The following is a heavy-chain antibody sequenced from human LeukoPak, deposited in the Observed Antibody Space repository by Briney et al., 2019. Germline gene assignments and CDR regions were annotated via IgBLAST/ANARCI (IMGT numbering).Heavy chain of an antibody. Sequence: PSETLSLTCTVSGGSISSYYWSWIRQPPGKGLEWIGYIYYSGSTSYNPSLKSRVTISVDTSKNKFSLKLSSVTAADTAVYYCARHGSGSFDYWGQGTLVTVSS. J-gene: IGHJ4*02. CDR2: IYYSGST. V-gene: IGHV4-59*08. D-gene: IGHD3-10*01. CDR1: GGSISSYY. CDR3: ARHGSGSFDY.